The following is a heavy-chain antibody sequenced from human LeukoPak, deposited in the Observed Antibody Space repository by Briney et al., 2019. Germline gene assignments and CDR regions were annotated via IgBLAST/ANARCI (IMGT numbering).Heavy chain of an antibody. CDR3: AREGYDFWSGYSFYFDY. J-gene: IGHJ4*02. CDR2: IKQDGSEK. Sequence: GGSLRLSCAASGFTFSTYLMSWVRQAPGKGLEWVANIKQDGSEKYYVDSVKGRFTISRDNAKNSLYLQMNSLRTEDTAVYYCAREGYDFWSGYSFYFDYWGQGTLVTVSS. CDR1: GFTFSTYL. V-gene: IGHV3-7*01. D-gene: IGHD3-3*01.